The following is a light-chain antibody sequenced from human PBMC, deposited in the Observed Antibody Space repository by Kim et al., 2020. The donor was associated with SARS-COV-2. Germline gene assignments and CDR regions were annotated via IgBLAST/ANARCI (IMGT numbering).Light chain of an antibody. CDR2: END. CDR3: QSFDSSTHSWV. Sequence: TVTLSCTRSSGSIASNYVQWYQQRPGSAPTTMIYENDRRPSGVPDRFSGSIDSSSNSASLTISGLKTEDEADYSCQSFDSSTHSWVFGGGTQLTVL. J-gene: IGLJ3*02. V-gene: IGLV6-57*03. CDR1: SGSIASNY.